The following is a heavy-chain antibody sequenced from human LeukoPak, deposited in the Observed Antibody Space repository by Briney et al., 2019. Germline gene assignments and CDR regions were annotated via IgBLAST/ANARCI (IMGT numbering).Heavy chain of an antibody. Sequence: ASVKVSCKASGYTFVSFGITWVRQAPGQGLEWMGWVSANNGDTIYTEKFQDRVTMTTDTSTNTAYLEVRSLRSDDTAVYYCARDRRDWFDSWGQGILVTVSS. CDR1: GYTFVSFG. J-gene: IGHJ5*01. CDR3: ARDRRDWFDS. CDR2: VSANNGDT. V-gene: IGHV1-18*01.